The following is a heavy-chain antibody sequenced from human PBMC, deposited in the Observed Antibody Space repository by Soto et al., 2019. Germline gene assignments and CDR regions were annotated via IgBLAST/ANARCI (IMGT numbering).Heavy chain of an antibody. V-gene: IGHV4-34*01. CDR2: INHSGST. J-gene: IGHJ3*02. CDR1: GGSFSGYY. D-gene: IGHD2-2*01. CDR3: ASTSWPRGAFDI. Sequence: SETLSLTCAVYGGSFSGYYWSWIRQPPGKGLEWIGEINHSGSTNYNPSLKSRVTISVDTSKNQFSLKLSSVTAAATAVYYCASTSWPRGAFDIWGQGTMVTVSS.